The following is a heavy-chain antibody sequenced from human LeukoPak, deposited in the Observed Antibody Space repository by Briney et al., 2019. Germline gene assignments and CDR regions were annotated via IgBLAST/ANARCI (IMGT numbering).Heavy chain of an antibody. D-gene: IGHD3-22*01. CDR3: ARLRTMTNYYYYYGMDV. Sequence: GSLRLSCAASGFTFSSYGMHWVRQAPGKGLEWIGEINHSGSTNYNPSLKSRVTISVDTSKNQFSLKLSSVTAADTAVYYCARLRTMTNYYYYYGMDVWGQGTTVIVSS. CDR1: GFTFSSYG. CDR2: INHSGST. V-gene: IGHV4-34*01. J-gene: IGHJ6*02.